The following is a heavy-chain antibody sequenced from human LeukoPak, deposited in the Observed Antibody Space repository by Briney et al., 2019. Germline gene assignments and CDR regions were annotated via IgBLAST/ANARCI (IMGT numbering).Heavy chain of an antibody. CDR3: ARATGIAVAGTGGVFDY. D-gene: IGHD6-19*01. CDR1: GGSFSGYY. V-gene: IGHV4-34*01. Sequence: SETLSLTCAVYGGSFSGYYWSWIRQPPGKGLEWIGEINHSGGTNYNPSLKSRVTMSVDTSKNQFSLKLSSVTAADTAVYYCARATGIAVAGTGGVFDYWGQGTLVTVSS. J-gene: IGHJ4*02. CDR2: INHSGGT.